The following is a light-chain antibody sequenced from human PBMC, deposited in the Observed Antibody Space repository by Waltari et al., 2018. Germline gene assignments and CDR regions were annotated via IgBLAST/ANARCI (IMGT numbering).Light chain of an antibody. CDR2: EVS. V-gene: IGLV2-8*01. CDR1: SSDVGAYNY. Sequence: QSALTQPPSASGSPGQSVTISCTGTSSDVGAYNYVSWYQHHPGKAPKLVFYEVSKWPSGVPDRFSGSKSGNTASLTVSGLQAEDEADYYCSSYGGRNNLVFGGGTKLTVL. CDR3: SSYGGRNNLV. J-gene: IGLJ2*01.